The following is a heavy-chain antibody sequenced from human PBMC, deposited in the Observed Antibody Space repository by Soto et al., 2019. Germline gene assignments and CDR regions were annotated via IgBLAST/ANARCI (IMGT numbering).Heavy chain of an antibody. D-gene: IGHD1-26*01. J-gene: IGHJ5*02. V-gene: IGHV3-48*02. Sequence: EVQLVESGGGLVQPGGSLRLSCAASGFTFSSYSMNWVRQAPGKGLEWVSYISSSSSTIYYADSVKGRFTISSDNAKNSRYLQMNSLRDEDTAVYYCAREGGNLNWFDPWGQGTLVTVSS. CDR3: AREGGNLNWFDP. CDR2: ISSSSSTI. CDR1: GFTFSSYS.